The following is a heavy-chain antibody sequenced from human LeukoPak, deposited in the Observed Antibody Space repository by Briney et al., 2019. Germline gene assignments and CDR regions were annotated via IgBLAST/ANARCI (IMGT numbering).Heavy chain of an antibody. V-gene: IGHV3-20*04. CDR3: ARGMTDFEY. CDR1: GFTFDDYG. CDR2: IRWNGDTK. Sequence: GGSLRLSCAASGFTFDDYGMSWVRQAPGKGLGWVSGIRWNGDTKGYADSVKGRFTISRDNAKNSLYLQMNSLRAEDTAFYYCARGMTDFEYWGQGTLVTVSS. J-gene: IGHJ4*02.